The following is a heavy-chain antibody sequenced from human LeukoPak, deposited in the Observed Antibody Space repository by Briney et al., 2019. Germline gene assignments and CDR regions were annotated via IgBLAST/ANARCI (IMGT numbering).Heavy chain of an antibody. CDR2: ISGSGGST. Sequence: GGSLRLSCAASGFTFSSYGMSWVRQAPGKGLEWVSAISGSGGSTYYADSVKGRFTISRDNSKNTLYLQMNSLRAEDTAVYYCAKDPDPYHYGSNYMDVWGKGTTVTVSS. D-gene: IGHD3-10*01. V-gene: IGHV3-23*01. J-gene: IGHJ6*03. CDR1: GFTFSSYG. CDR3: AKDPDPYHYGSNYMDV.